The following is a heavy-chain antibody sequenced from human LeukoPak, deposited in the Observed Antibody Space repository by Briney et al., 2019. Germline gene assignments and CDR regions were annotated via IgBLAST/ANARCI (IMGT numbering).Heavy chain of an antibody. Sequence: PGGSLRLSCAASGFTFDDYAMHWVRQAPGKGLEWVSGISWNSGSIGYADSVKGRFTISRDSAKNSLYLQMNSLRAEDTAVYYCARATLRWELQAFDYWGQGTLVTVSS. CDR1: GFTFDDYA. J-gene: IGHJ4*02. CDR3: ARATLRWELQAFDY. V-gene: IGHV3-9*01. D-gene: IGHD1-26*01. CDR2: ISWNSGSI.